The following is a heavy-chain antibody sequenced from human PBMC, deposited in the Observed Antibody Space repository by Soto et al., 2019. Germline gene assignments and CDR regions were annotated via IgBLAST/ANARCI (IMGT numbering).Heavy chain of an antibody. CDR1: GGSISSGGYY. CDR3: ARSVVHQWLVHDAFDV. CDR2: IYYSGST. V-gene: IGHV4-31*03. J-gene: IGHJ3*01. D-gene: IGHD6-19*01. Sequence: SATLSITCTVSGGSISSGGYYWSWIRQHPGKGLEWIGYIYYSGSTYYNPSLKSRVTISIDTSKNQFSLRLTSVTAADTAVYYCARSVVHQWLVHDAFDVWGRGTLVTVSS.